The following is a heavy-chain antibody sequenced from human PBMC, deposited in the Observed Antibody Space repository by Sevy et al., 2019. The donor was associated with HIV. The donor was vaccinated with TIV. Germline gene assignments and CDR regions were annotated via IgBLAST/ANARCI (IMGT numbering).Heavy chain of an antibody. CDR2: ISYDGSNK. Sequence: GGSLRLSCAASGFTFSSYAMHWVRQAPGKGLEWVAVISYDGSNKYYADSVKGRFTISRDNSKNTLYLQMNSLRAEGTAVYYCARDGSWYARPDAFDIWGQGTMVTVSS. V-gene: IGHV3-30-3*01. CDR1: GFTFSSYA. J-gene: IGHJ3*02. D-gene: IGHD6-13*01. CDR3: ARDGSWYARPDAFDI.